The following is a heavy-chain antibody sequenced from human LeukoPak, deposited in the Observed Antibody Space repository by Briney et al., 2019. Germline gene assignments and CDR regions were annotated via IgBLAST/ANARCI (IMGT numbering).Heavy chain of an antibody. CDR2: MSSSDDGR. Sequence: PGGSLRLSCATSGFSFSSYAMSWVRQAPGKGLEWVSAMSSSDDGRYYAASVRGRFTISRDTSRSTLYLQMNSLRAGDAAVYYCAKAPVTSYRGAFSYPFDSWGQGTLVTASS. V-gene: IGHV3-23*01. CDR1: GFSFSSYA. D-gene: IGHD3-16*01. J-gene: IGHJ4*02. CDR3: AKAPVTSYRGAFSYPFDS.